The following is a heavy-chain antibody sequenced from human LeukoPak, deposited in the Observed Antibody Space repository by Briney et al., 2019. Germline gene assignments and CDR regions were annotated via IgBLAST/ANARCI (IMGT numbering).Heavy chain of an antibody. D-gene: IGHD6-19*01. Sequence: GGSLRLSCTASGFTFGDYAMSWFRQAPGKGLEWVGFIRSKAYGGTTEYAASVKGRFTISRDDSKSIAYLQMNSLKTEDTAVYYCTRDGSGWYDYYYYMDVWGKGTTVTVSS. CDR3: TRDGSGWYDYYYYMDV. J-gene: IGHJ6*03. CDR1: GFTFGDYA. CDR2: IRSKAYGGTT. V-gene: IGHV3-49*03.